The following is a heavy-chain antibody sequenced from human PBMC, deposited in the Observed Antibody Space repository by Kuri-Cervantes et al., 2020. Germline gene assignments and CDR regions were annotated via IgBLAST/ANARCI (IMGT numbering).Heavy chain of an antibody. CDR3: ATCTVRGVPGYYYYGMDV. J-gene: IGHJ6*02. CDR1: GGTFSSYA. Sequence: SVKVSCKASGGTFSSYAISWVRQAPGQGLEWMGGIIPIFGTANHAQKFQGRVTITADESTSTAYMELSSLRSEDTAVYYCATCTVRGVPGYYYYGMDVWGQGTTVTVSS. V-gene: IGHV1-69*13. CDR2: IIPIFGTA. D-gene: IGHD3-10*01.